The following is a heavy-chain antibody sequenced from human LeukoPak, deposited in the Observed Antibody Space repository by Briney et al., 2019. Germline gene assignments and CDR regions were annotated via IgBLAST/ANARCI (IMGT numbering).Heavy chain of an antibody. Sequence: GGSLRLSCAASGFSFSTYSMTWVRQAPGKGLEWVSSISSVSTYIYYADSVKGRFTISRDNSKNSLYLQMNSLRAEDTAVYYCARAANDYLILNWFDPWGQGTLVTVSS. CDR2: ISSVSTYI. V-gene: IGHV3-21*01. J-gene: IGHJ5*02. CDR3: ARAANDYLILNWFDP. CDR1: GFSFSTYS. D-gene: IGHD4-11*01.